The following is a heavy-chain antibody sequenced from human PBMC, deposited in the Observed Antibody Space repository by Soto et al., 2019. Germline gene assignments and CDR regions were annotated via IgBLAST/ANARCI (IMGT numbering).Heavy chain of an antibody. CDR3: AKETIHRGYSYGPLGY. J-gene: IGHJ4*02. CDR2: ISGSGGST. V-gene: IGHV3-23*01. D-gene: IGHD5-18*01. Sequence: PGGSLRLSCAASGFTFSSYAMSWVRQAPGKGLGWVSAISGSGGSTYYADSVKGRFTISRDNSKNTLYLQMNSLRAEDTAVYYCAKETIHRGYSYGPLGYWGQGTLVTVSS. CDR1: GFTFSSYA.